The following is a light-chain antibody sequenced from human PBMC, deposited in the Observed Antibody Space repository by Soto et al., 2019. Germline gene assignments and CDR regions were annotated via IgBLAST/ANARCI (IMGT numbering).Light chain of an antibody. J-gene: IGLJ3*02. V-gene: IGLV2-11*01. CDR3: CSYAGTYWV. Sequence: QSALTQPRSVSGSPGQSVTISCTGTSNDVGGYNYVSWFQQHPGKVPKLMVYDVSYRPSGVPDRFSGSKSGNTASLTISGLQADVEGDYYCCSYAGTYWVFGGGTKVTVL. CDR1: SNDVGGYNY. CDR2: DVS.